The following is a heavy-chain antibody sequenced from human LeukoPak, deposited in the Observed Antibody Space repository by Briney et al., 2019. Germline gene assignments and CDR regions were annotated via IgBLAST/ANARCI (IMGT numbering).Heavy chain of an antibody. CDR2: IYYRGST. J-gene: IGHJ4*02. Sequence: SETLSLTCTVSGGSISSSSYYWGWIRQPPGKGLEWIGSIYYRGSTYYNPSLKSRVTISVDTSKNQFSLKLSSVTAADTAVYYCASLVYDFWSGYLGHYFDYWGQGTLVTVSS. CDR3: ASLVYDFWSGYLGHYFDY. D-gene: IGHD3-3*01. CDR1: GGSISSSSYY. V-gene: IGHV4-39*01.